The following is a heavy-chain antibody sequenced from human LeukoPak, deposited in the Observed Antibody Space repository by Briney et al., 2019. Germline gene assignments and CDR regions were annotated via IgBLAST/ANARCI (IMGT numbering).Heavy chain of an antibody. V-gene: IGHV3-30*02. CDR1: GFIFSNYG. CDR3: ARDPYSGSYGDYYYYYMDV. D-gene: IGHD1-26*01. J-gene: IGHJ6*03. Sequence: GGSLRLSCAASGFIFSNYGMHWVRQTPGKGLEWVTFIKSDGSEKDYADSVKGRFTISRDNSKCTLYLQMNSLRVEDTAVYYCARDPYSGSYGDYYYYYMDVWGKGTTVTISS. CDR2: IKSDGSEK.